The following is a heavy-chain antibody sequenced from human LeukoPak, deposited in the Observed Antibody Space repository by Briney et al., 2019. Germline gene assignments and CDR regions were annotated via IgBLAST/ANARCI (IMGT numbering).Heavy chain of an antibody. CDR1: GYTFSSYW. Sequence: GESLKISCKGSGYTFSSYWIGWVRQMPGKGMEWMGIIYPGDSDTRYSPSLQGQVTISVDTSIGTAYLQWSSLKASDTAIYYCARQNDFRLDYWGQGTLVTVSS. J-gene: IGHJ4*02. CDR2: IYPGDSDT. CDR3: ARQNDFRLDY. D-gene: IGHD3-3*01. V-gene: IGHV5-51*01.